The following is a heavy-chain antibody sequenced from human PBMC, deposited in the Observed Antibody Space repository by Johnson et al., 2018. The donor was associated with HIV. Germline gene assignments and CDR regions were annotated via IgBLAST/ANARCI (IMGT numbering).Heavy chain of an antibody. CDR3: AKDRASSSWYGWDAFYI. Sequence: VQLVESGGGLVKHGGSLRISCAASGFTFSEYYMSWIRQAPGKGLEWVSAIRGSGGSTYYADSVKGRFTISRDNSKNTLYLRMNSLRAEDTAVYYCAKDRASSSWYGWDAFYIWGQGTMVTVSS. V-gene: IGHV3-23*04. CDR2: IRGSGGST. CDR1: GFTFSEYY. D-gene: IGHD6-13*01. J-gene: IGHJ3*02.